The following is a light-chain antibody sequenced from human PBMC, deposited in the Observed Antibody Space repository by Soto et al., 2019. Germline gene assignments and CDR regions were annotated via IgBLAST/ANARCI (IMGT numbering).Light chain of an antibody. V-gene: IGKV3-15*01. CDR1: QSVSSN. CDR2: GAS. CDR3: QQYNNWPFPSWT. Sequence: EIVMTQSPATLSVSPGERATLSCRASQSVSSNLAWYQQKPGQAPRLLIYGASTRATGIPARFSGSGSGTEFTLTISSLQSEDFAVYYCQQYNNWPFPSWTFGXGTKVXXK. J-gene: IGKJ1*01.